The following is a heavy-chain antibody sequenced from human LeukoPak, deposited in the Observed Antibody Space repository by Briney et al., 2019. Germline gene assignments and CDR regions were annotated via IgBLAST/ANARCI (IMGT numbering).Heavy chain of an antibody. V-gene: IGHV4-39*01. CDR3: ARNTDSGYLSNNWFDP. J-gene: IGHJ5*02. CDR1: GGSISSSRYC. CDR2: IYHSGNT. D-gene: IGHD5-12*01. Sequence: SETLSLTCIVSGGSISSSRYCWGWIRQPSGKGLEWSGSIYHSGNTYYNPSLKSRLTISVDTSKNQFSLKLNSVTAADTAVYYCARNTDSGYLSNNWFDPWGQGTLVTVSS.